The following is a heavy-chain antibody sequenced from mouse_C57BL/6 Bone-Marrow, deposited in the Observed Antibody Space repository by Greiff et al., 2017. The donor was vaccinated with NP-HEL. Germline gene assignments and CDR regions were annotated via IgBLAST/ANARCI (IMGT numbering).Heavy chain of an antibody. J-gene: IGHJ2*01. CDR3: ARYIYGRQYYFDY. CDR1: GFTFTDYY. V-gene: IGHV7-3*01. CDR2: IRNKANGYTT. D-gene: IGHD6-1*01. Sequence: DVKLVESGGGLVQPGGSLSLSCAASGFTFTDYYMSWVRQPPGKALEWLGFIRNKANGYTTEYSASVKGRFTISRDNSQSILYLQMNALRAEDSATYYCARYIYGRQYYFDYWGQGTTLTVSS.